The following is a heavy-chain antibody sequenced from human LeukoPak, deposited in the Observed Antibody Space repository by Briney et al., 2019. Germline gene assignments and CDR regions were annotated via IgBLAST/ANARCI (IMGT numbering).Heavy chain of an antibody. Sequence: SETLSLTCAVYGGSVSGYYWSWIRQPPGKGLDWIGEINHSVSTNYNPSLKSRVTISVDTSKNQFSLKLSSVTAADTAVYYCARGFRRLESWGQGTLVTVSS. CDR2: INHSVST. CDR1: GGSVSGYY. J-gene: IGHJ4*02. D-gene: IGHD6-19*01. V-gene: IGHV4-34*01. CDR3: ARGFRRLES.